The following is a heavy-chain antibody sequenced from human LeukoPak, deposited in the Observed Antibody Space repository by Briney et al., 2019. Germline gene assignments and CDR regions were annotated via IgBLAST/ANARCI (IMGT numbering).Heavy chain of an antibody. CDR3: ARLYYDILTGYSDY. V-gene: IGHV3-53*01. J-gene: IGHJ4*02. Sequence: GGSLRLSCAASGFTVSSNYMSWVRQVPGKGLEWVSVIYSGGSTYYADSVKGRFTISRDNSKNTLYLQMNSLRAEDTAVYYCARLYYDILTGYSDYWGQGTLVTVSS. D-gene: IGHD3-9*01. CDR2: IYSGGST. CDR1: GFTVSSNY.